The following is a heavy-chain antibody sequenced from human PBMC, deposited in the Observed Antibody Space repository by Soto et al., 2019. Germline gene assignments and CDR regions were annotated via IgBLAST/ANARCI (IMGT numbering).Heavy chain of an antibody. CDR2: IYHSGST. CDR1: GGSISSSIW. Sequence: SETLSLTCAVSGGSISSSIWWSWVRQPPGKGLEWIGEIYHSGSTNYNPSLKSRVTISVDKSKNQFSLKLSSVTAADTAVYYCARGLYYDYVWGSYRGYYFDYWGQGTLVTVSS. CDR3: ARGLYYDYVWGSYRGYYFDY. J-gene: IGHJ4*02. V-gene: IGHV4-4*02. D-gene: IGHD3-16*02.